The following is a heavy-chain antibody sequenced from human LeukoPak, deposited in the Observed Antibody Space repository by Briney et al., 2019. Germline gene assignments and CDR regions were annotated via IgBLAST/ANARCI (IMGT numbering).Heavy chain of an antibody. CDR2: MNPNSGNT. Sequence: ASVKVSCKASGYTFTSYDINWVRQATGQGLEWMRWMNPNSGNTGYAQKFQGRVTMTRNTSISTAYMELSSLRSEDTAVYYCARLAYGDYRRDYWGQGTLVTVSS. CDR1: GYTFTSYD. V-gene: IGHV1-8*01. CDR3: ARLAYGDYRRDY. D-gene: IGHD4-17*01. J-gene: IGHJ4*02.